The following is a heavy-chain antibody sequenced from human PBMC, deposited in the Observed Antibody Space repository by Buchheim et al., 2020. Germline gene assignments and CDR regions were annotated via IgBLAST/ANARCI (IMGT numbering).Heavy chain of an antibody. J-gene: IGHJ6*02. CDR1: GFNVRNSY. CDR2: IYAGSSR. CDR3: ARDYSPPGSTGSYYYHGMDV. V-gene: IGHV3-66*01. Sequence: EVQLVESGGGLVQPGGSLRLSCAASGFNVRNSYMTWVRQAPGKGLEWVSVIYAGSSRYYAHSVKDRCGISRETSNNMVYLHMSILKPEDTAVYYCARDYSPPGSTGSYYYHGMDVWGQGTT. D-gene: IGHD2-21*01.